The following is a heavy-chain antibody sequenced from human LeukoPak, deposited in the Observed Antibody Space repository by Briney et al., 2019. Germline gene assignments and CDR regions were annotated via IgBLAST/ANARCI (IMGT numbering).Heavy chain of an antibody. V-gene: IGHV1-69*13. CDR3: ARNLRRTPGITMIVLDPLYYYYGMDV. J-gene: IGHJ6*02. CDR2: IIPIFGTA. Sequence: ASVKVSCKASGGTFISYAISWVRQAPGQGLEWMGGIIPIFGTANYAQKFHGRVTITANESTSTAYMELSSLRSEDTAVYYCARNLRRTPGITMIVLDPLYYYYGMDVWGQGTTVTVSS. D-gene: IGHD3-22*01. CDR1: GGTFISYA.